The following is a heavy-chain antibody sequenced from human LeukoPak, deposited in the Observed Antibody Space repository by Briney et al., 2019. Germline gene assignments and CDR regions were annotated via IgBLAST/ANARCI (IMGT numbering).Heavy chain of an antibody. J-gene: IGHJ4*02. CDR3: ARALLVMYGSGSYYNIDY. D-gene: IGHD3-10*01. CDR2: INHSGST. Sequence: SSETLSLTCAVYGGSFSGYYWSWIRQPPGKGLEWIGEINHSGSTNYNPSLKSRVTISVDTSKNQFSLKLSSVTAADTAVYYCARALLVMYGSGSYYNIDYWGQGTLVTVSS. V-gene: IGHV4-34*01. CDR1: GGSFSGYY.